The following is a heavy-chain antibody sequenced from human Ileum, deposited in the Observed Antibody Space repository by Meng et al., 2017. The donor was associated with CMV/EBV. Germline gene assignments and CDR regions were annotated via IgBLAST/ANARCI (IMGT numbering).Heavy chain of an antibody. CDR2: INPNSGGT. V-gene: IGHV1-2*02. Sequence: ASVKVSCKASGYTFTGYYMHWVRQAPGQGLEWMGWINPNSGGTNYAQKFQGRVTMTRDTSISTAYMELSRLRSDDTAVYYCARDRLGSSNRRGPLYGMDVRGQGTTVTVSS. D-gene: IGHD2-15*01. CDR3: ARDRLGSSNRRGPLYGMDV. J-gene: IGHJ6*02. CDR1: GYTFTGYY.